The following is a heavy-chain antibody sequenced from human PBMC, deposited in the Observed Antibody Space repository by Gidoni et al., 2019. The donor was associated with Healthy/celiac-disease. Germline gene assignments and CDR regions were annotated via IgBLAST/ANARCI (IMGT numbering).Heavy chain of an antibody. D-gene: IGHD3-22*01. CDR2: ISGSGGST. J-gene: IGHJ6*02. CDR3: AKLPISRITMIVVPPHLTYGMDV. CDR1: GFTFSSHA. V-gene: IGHV3-23*01. Sequence: EVQLLESGGGLVQPGGSLRLSCAASGFTFSSHAMSWVRQAPGKGLEWVSAISGSGGSTYYADSVKGRFTISRDNSKNTLYLQMNSLRAEDTAVYYCAKLPISRITMIVVPPHLTYGMDVWGQGTTVTVSS.